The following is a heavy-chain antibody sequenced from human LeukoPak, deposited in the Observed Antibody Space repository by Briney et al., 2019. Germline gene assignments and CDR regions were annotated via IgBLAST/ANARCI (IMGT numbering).Heavy chain of an antibody. CDR2: ISGSGGST. V-gene: IGHV3-23*01. Sequence: ETLSLTCAVYGGSFSGYYWSWVRQAPGKGLEWVSAISGSGGSTYYADSVKGRFTISRDNSKNTLYLQMNSLRAEDTAVYYCAKAIVGATWGSYYYYGMDVWGQGTTVTVSS. CDR1: GGSFSGYY. CDR3: AKAIVGATWGSYYYYGMDV. D-gene: IGHD1-26*01. J-gene: IGHJ6*02.